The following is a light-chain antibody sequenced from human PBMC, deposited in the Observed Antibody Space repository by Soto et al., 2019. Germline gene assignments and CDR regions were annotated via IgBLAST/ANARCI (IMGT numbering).Light chain of an antibody. Sequence: QSALTQPASVSGSPGQSITISCTGTSSDVGSYNLVSWYQQQPGKAPKLMIYEGSKRPSGVSNRFSGSKSGNTASLTISGLQAEDEADYYCCSFAGSRTVVFGGGTKLTVL. CDR3: CSFAGSRTVV. CDR1: SSDVGSYNL. V-gene: IGLV2-23*01. J-gene: IGLJ2*01. CDR2: EGS.